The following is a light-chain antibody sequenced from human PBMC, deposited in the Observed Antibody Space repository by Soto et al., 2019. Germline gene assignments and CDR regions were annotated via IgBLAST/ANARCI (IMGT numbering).Light chain of an antibody. J-gene: IGKJ4*01. V-gene: IGKV3-20*01. CDR3: QQYGSSHLT. CDR1: QSVSSSY. CDR2: GAS. Sequence: EIVLTQSPGTLSLSPGERATLSCRASQSVSSSYLAWYQQKPGQDPRLLIYGASSRATGIPDRFSGSGSGTDFTLTISRLEPEDFSVYYCQQYGSSHLTFGGGTKVEIK.